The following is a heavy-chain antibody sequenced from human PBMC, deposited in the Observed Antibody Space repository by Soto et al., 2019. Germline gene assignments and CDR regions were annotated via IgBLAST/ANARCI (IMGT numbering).Heavy chain of an antibody. CDR3: ARGTRVIAQIFYY. Sequence: ASVKVSCKASGYAFSNYDINWVRQDTGQGLEWMWYMYPNSDRLGYAQKFEGRVTMTRDTSTSTAYMELSSLRSDDNAVYYCARGTRVIAQIFYYWGQGTLVTVSS. V-gene: IGHV1-8*01. CDR2: MYPNSDRL. D-gene: IGHD2-21*01. CDR1: GYAFSNYD. J-gene: IGHJ4*02.